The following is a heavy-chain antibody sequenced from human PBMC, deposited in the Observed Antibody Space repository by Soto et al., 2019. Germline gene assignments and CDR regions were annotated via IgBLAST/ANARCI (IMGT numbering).Heavy chain of an antibody. Sequence: PSETLSLTCDVYGGFLSDSYWSWIRQTPGKGLEWIGEINHTGGTNYGQYLKSRVTISVETSNNQFSLKFNSVTAADTAVYYCASLSYQLPSSVVWFETWGQGTL. V-gene: IGHV4-34*01. CDR1: GGFLSDSY. J-gene: IGHJ5*02. D-gene: IGHD2-2*01. CDR3: ASLSYQLPSSVVWFET. CDR2: INHTGGT.